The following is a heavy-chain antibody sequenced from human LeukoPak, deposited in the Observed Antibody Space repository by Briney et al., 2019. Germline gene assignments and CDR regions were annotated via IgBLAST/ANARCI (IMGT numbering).Heavy chain of an antibody. CDR3: ARSRGSGYLDY. CDR2: IYYSGST. CDR1: GGSISSCY. J-gene: IGHJ4*02. Sequence: NPSETLSLTCTVSGGSISSCYWSWIRQPPGKELEWIGCIYYSGSTNYNPSLKSRVTISVDTSKNQFSLKLSSVTAADTAVYYCARSRGSGYLDYWGQGTLVTVSS. D-gene: IGHD3-3*01. V-gene: IGHV4-59*01.